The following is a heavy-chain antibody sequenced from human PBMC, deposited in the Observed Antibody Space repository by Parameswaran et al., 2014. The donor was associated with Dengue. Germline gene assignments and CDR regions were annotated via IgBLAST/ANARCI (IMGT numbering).Heavy chain of an antibody. CDR3: ARSSPADSSSRWRRQNWFDP. Sequence: RWIRQPPGKGLEWIGYIFFGGNTNYNPSLKSRVTISVDTSKNQFSLKLTSVTTADTAVYYCARSSPADSSSRWRRQNWFDPWGQGTLVTVSS. J-gene: IGHJ5*02. V-gene: IGHV4-59*01. CDR2: IFFGGNT. D-gene: IGHD6-13*01.